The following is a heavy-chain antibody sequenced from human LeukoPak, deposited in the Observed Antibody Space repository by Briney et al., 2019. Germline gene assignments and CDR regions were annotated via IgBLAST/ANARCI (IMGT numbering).Heavy chain of an antibody. J-gene: IGHJ5*01. CDR1: GDSVSSKSGG. Sequence: SQTLSLTCGISGDSVSSKSGGWNWIRQSPSRGLEWLGRTYYTSKWYNEYAVSMKSRITINSDTSKNQLSLHLDSVTPEETAVYYCAREQLWSGPNRFDSWGQGTLVTVSS. CDR3: AREQLWSGPNRFDS. D-gene: IGHD3-10*02. CDR2: TYYTSKWYN. V-gene: IGHV6-1*01.